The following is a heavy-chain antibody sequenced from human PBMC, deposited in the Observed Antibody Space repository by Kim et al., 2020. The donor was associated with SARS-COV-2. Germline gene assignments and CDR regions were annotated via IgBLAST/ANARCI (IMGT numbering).Heavy chain of an antibody. CDR3: ATLDSSGYYKEYYFDY. CDR2: FDPEDGET. V-gene: IGHV1-24*01. D-gene: IGHD3-22*01. Sequence: ASVKVSCKVSGYTLTELSMHWVRQAPGKGLEWMGGFDPEDGETIYAQKFQGRVTMTEETSTDTAYMELSSLRSEDTAVYYCATLDSSGYYKEYYFDYWGQGTLVTVSS. J-gene: IGHJ4*02. CDR1: GYTLTELS.